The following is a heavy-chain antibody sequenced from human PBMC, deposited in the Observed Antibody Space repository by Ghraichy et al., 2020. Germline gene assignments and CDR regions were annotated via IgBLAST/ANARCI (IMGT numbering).Heavy chain of an antibody. V-gene: IGHV1-18*01. D-gene: IGHD5-18*01. CDR2: ISAYNGNT. J-gene: IGHJ4*02. Sequence: ASVKVSCKASGYTFTSYGISWVRQAPGQGLEWMGWISAYNGNTNYAQKLQGRVTMTTDTSTSTAYMELRSLRSDDTAVYYCARDTVDTAMVTNLPFDYWGQGTLVTVSS. CDR3: ARDTVDTAMVTNLPFDY. CDR1: GYTFTSYG.